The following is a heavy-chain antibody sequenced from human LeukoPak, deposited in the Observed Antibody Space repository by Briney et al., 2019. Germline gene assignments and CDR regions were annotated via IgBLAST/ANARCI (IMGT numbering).Heavy chain of an antibody. V-gene: IGHV4-59*08. CDR1: GGSISSYY. Sequence: SETLSLTCTVYGGSISSYYWSWIRQPPGKGLEWIGYIYYSGSTNYNPSLKSRVTISVDTSKNQFSLKLSSVTAADTAVYYCARFMVRGLDYWGQGTLVTVSS. CDR2: IYYSGST. J-gene: IGHJ4*02. D-gene: IGHD3-10*01. CDR3: ARFMVRGLDY.